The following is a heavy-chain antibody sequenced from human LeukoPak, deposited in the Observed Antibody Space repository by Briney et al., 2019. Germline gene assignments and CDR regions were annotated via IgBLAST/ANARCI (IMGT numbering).Heavy chain of an antibody. Sequence: LETLSLTCAVSGGSISSNSYYWGWIRQPPGKGLEWIGSIYYSGSTYYNPSLKSRVTISVDTSKNQFSLKLRSVTAADTAVYYCARSVRRGFNFDSWGQGTLVIVSS. CDR1: GGSISSNSYY. J-gene: IGHJ4*02. CDR3: ARSVRRGFNFDS. V-gene: IGHV4-39*01. D-gene: IGHD5-12*01. CDR2: IYYSGST.